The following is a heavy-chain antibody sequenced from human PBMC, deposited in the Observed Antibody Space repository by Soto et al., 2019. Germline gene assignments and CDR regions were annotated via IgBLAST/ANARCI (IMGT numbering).Heavy chain of an antibody. J-gene: IGHJ4*02. CDR1: GGSINSGGYY. V-gene: IGHV4-39*07. CDR2: INHSGST. D-gene: IGHD2-8*02. Sequence: SETLSLTCTVSGGSINSGGYYWNWIRQPPGTGLEWIGEINHSGSTNYNPSLKSRVTISVDTSKNQFSLKLTSVTAADTAVYYCARDKITGLFDYWGQGTLVTVSS. CDR3: ARDKITGLFDY.